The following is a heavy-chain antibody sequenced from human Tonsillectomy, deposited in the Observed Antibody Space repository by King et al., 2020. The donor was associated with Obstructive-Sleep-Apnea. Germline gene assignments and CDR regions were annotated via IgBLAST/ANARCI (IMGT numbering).Heavy chain of an antibody. J-gene: IGHJ4*02. Sequence: VQLVESGGGVVQPGRSRRLSCAAAGFTFSSYAMHWVRQAPGKGLEWVAVISYDGSNKYYAGSVKGRFTISRDNSKNTLYLQMNSLGAEDTAVYYCARGEGLWFGELLSDLDYWGQGTLVTVSS. D-gene: IGHD3-10*01. CDR2: ISYDGSNK. CDR3: ARGEGLWFGELLSDLDY. CDR1: GFTFSSYA. V-gene: IGHV3-30*04.